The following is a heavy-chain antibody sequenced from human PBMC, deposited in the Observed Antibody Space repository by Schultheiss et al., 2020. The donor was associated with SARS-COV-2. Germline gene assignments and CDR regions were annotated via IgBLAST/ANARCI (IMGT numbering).Heavy chain of an antibody. D-gene: IGHD2-2*01. CDR3: ARRGQLPTEVGNWFDP. J-gene: IGHJ5*02. CDR2: INHSGST. CDR1: GGSISSYY. Sequence: ESLKISCTVSGGSISSYYWSWIRQPPGKGLEWIGEINHSGSTNYNPSLKSRVTISVDTSKNQFSLKLSSVTAADTAVYYCARRGQLPTEVGNWFDPWGQGTLVTVSS. V-gene: IGHV4-34*01.